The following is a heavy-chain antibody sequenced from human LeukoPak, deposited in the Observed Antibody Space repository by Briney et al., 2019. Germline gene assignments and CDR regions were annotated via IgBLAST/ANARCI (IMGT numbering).Heavy chain of an antibody. Sequence: SVKASCKASGGTFSSYAISWVRQAPGQGLEWMGGIIPIFGTANYAQKFQGRVTITTDESTSTAYMELSSLRSEDTAVYYCARGPIAAAATYYYYYMDVWGKGTTVTVSS. D-gene: IGHD6-13*01. J-gene: IGHJ6*03. V-gene: IGHV1-69*05. CDR2: IIPIFGTA. CDR1: GGTFSSYA. CDR3: ARGPIAAAATYYYYYMDV.